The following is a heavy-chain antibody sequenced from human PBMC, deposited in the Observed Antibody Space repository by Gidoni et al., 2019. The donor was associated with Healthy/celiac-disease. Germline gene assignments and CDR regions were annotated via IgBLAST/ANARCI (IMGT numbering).Heavy chain of an antibody. Sequence: PSETLSLTSTVSGGSISSYYWSWIRQPPGKGLEWIGYIYYSGSTNYNPSLKSRVTISVDTSKNQFSLKLSSVTAADTAVYYCAREIGEDDTMIVVVGRYFDYWGQGTLVTVSS. CDR2: IYYSGST. CDR1: GGSISSYY. J-gene: IGHJ4*02. D-gene: IGHD3-22*01. V-gene: IGHV4-59*01. CDR3: AREIGEDDTMIVVVGRYFDY.